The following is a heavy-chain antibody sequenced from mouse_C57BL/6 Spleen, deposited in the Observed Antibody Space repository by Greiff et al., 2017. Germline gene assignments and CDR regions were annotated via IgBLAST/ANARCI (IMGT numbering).Heavy chain of an antibody. CDR2: IWGDGST. CDR1: GFSLTSYG. J-gene: IGHJ4*01. D-gene: IGHD1-1*01. CDR3: AKQNPYYYGSSYPYYAMDY. V-gene: IGHV2-3*01. Sequence: VKLVESGPGLVAPSQSLSITCTVSGFSLTSYGVSWVRQPPGKGLEWLGVIWGDGSTNYHSALISRLSISKDNSKSQVFLKLNSLQTDDTATYYCAKQNPYYYGSSYPYYAMDYWGQGTSVTVSS.